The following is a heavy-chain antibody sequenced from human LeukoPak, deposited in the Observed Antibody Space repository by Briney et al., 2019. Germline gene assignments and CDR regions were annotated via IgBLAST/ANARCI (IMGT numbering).Heavy chain of an antibody. CDR1: GGSISSSSYY. D-gene: IGHD5-18*01. Sequence: SETLSLTFTVSGGSISSSSYYWGWIRQPPGKGLEWIGSIYYSGSTYYNPSLKSRVTISVDTSKNQFSLKLSSVTAADTAVYYCARDVDTGFDPWGQGTLVTVSS. J-gene: IGHJ5*02. CDR2: IYYSGST. CDR3: ARDVDTGFDP. V-gene: IGHV4-39*07.